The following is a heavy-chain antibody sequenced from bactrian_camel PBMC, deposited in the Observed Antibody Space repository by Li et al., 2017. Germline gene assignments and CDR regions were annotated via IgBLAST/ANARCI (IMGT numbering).Heavy chain of an antibody. V-gene: IGHV3S1*01. CDR3: TAASGSPWNCNNQATVDY. CDR2: LYAGSGST. D-gene: IGHD3*01. J-gene: IGHJ4*01. CDR1: GFSFSRYC. Sequence: QLVEFGGGSVQAGGSLSLSCTASGFSFSRYCIGWFRQSPGKRREGVAALYAGSGSTSYADSVRGRFTSSDDSAKNTVYLQMNNLKPEDTAMYFCTAASGSPWNCNNQATVDYWGQGTQVTVS.